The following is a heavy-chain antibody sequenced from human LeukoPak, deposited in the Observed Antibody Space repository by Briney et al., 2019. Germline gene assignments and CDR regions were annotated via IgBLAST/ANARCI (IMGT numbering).Heavy chain of an antibody. Sequence: PSETLSLTCTVSGGSVSSGTYYWSWIRQPPGKGLEWIGDIYYSGSTNYNPSLKSRVTISVDTSKNQFSLKLSPVTAADTAVYYCARGDGMDIWGQGTMVTVSS. V-gene: IGHV4-61*01. J-gene: IGHJ3*02. CDR2: IYYSGST. CDR3: ARGDGMDI. D-gene: IGHD1-26*01. CDR1: GGSVSSGTYY.